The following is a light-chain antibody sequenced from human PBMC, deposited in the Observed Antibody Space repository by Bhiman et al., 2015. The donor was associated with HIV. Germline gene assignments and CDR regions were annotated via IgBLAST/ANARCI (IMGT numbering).Light chain of an antibody. CDR1: SSDVGGYNY. CDR2: DVS. CDR3: CSYLGSYTSLYV. V-gene: IGLV2-11*01. Sequence: QSALTQPASVSGSPGQSITISCTGTSSDVGGYNYVSWYQHHPGKAPKLMIYDVSKRPSGVPDRFSGSKSGNTASLTISGLQAEDEADYYCCSYLGSYTSLYVFGTGTKVTVL. J-gene: IGLJ1*01.